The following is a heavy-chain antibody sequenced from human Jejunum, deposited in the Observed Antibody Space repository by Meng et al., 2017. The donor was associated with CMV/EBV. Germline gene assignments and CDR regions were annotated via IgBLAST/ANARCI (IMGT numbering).Heavy chain of an antibody. CDR1: GGVFNNYA. CDR2: IIAVLRTP. D-gene: IGHD2-8*01. V-gene: IGHV1-69*12. J-gene: IGHJ4*02. Sequence: QFQLLQAGAEVESPGSSVRLSCKSSGGVFNNYALTWVRQAPGQGLEWMGGIIAVLRTPNYAPKFQGRLTITADASTDTTYMELSSLTSEDTAVYFCARGFTNGWQPFDFWGQGTLVTVSS. CDR3: ARGFTNGWQPFDF.